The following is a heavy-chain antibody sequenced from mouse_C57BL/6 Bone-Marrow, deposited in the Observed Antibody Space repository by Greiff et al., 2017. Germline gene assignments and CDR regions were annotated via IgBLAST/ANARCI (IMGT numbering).Heavy chain of an antibody. D-gene: IGHD1-1*01. CDR2: INPSDGDT. Sequence: QVQLQQPGAELVKPGASVKVSCKASGYTFTSYWMHWVKQRPGQGLEWIGGINPSDGDTNYNQKFKGKATLTVDKSSSTAYMQLSSLTSEDSAVYYCARSTTVVATDYWGQGTTLTVAS. J-gene: IGHJ2*01. CDR1: GYTFTSYW. V-gene: IGHV1-74*01. CDR3: ARSTTVVATDY.